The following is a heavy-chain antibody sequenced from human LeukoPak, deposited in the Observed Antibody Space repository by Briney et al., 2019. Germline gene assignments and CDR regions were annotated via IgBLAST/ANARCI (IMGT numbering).Heavy chain of an antibody. D-gene: IGHD6-19*01. CDR2: INPNSGGT. V-gene: IGHV1-2*02. J-gene: IGHJ4*02. CDR3: ARSPRGEQWLAALDY. CDR1: GYTFTGYY. Sequence: ASVKVSCKASGYTFTGYYMHWVRQAPGQGLEWMGWINPNSGGTNYAQKFQGRVTMTRDTSISTAYMELSRLRSDDTAVYYCARSPRGEQWLAALDYWGQGTLVTVSS.